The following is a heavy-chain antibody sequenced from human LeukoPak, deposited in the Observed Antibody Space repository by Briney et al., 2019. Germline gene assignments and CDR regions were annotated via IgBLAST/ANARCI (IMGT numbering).Heavy chain of an antibody. V-gene: IGHV4-4*07. Sequence: KSSETLSLTCTVSGASISTYYWSWIRQPAGKGLEWIGRIYTSGSTNYNPSLKSRVTISVDTSKNQFSLKLSSVTAADTAVYYCARSGYSYGADAFDIWGQGTMVTVSS. CDR3: ARSGYSYGADAFDI. J-gene: IGHJ3*02. CDR1: GASISTYY. CDR2: IYTSGST. D-gene: IGHD5-18*01.